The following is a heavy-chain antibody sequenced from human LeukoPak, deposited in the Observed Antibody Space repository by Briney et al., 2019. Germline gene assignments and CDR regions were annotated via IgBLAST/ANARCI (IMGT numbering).Heavy chain of an antibody. D-gene: IGHD5-18*01. Sequence: SETLSLTCSVSSGSITSYYWSWLRQPPGKGLEWIGNIYYSESTYYSPSLKSRVTISVDTSKNQFSLKLTSVTAADTAVYYCARKAMAFDYWGQGTLVTVSS. V-gene: IGHV4-59*04. CDR2: IYYSEST. CDR1: SGSITSYY. CDR3: ARKAMAFDY. J-gene: IGHJ4*02.